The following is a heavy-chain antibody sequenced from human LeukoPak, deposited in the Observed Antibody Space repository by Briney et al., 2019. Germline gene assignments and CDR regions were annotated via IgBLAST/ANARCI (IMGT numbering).Heavy chain of an antibody. CDR3: AKERGYSNYYFDY. V-gene: IGHV3-23*01. CDR2: ISGSGGST. J-gene: IGHJ4*02. Sequence: PGGSLRLSCAASGSTFSSYAMSWVRQAPGKGLEWVSAISGSGGSTYYADSVKGRFTISRDNSKNSLYLQMNSLRTEHTALYYCAKERGYSNYYFDYWGQGTLVTVSS. D-gene: IGHD4-11*01. CDR1: GSTFSSYA.